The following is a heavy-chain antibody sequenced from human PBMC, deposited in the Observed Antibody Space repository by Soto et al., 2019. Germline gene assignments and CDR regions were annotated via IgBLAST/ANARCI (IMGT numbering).Heavy chain of an antibody. Sequence: QITLKESGPTLVKPTQTLTLTCTFSGFSLSTSGVGVGWIRQPPGKALECLAVIYWDANKGYSPSLESRLTITKDTAKNEVVLIMTNMDPVDTAAYYCAHRSTASLFDYWGQGTLVTVSS. V-gene: IGHV2-5*02. CDR2: IYWDANK. CDR1: GFSLSTSGVG. J-gene: IGHJ4*02. CDR3: AHRSTASLFDY.